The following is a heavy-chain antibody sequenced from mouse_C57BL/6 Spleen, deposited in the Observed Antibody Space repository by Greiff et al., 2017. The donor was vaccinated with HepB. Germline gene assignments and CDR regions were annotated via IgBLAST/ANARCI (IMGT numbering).Heavy chain of an antibody. D-gene: IGHD2-3*01. V-gene: IGHV1-52*01. Sequence: QVHVKQSGAELVRPGSSVKLSCKASGYTFTSYWMHWVKQRPIQGLEWIGNIDPSDSETHYNQKFKDKATLTVDKSSSTAYMQLSSLTSEDSAVYYCARNDGYYDYAMDYWGQGTSVTVSS. CDR1: GYTFTSYW. J-gene: IGHJ4*01. CDR2: IDPSDSET. CDR3: ARNDGYYDYAMDY.